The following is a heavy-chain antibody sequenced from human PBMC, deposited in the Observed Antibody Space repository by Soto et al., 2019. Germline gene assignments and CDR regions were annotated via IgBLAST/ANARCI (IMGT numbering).Heavy chain of an antibody. D-gene: IGHD6-19*01. Sequence: SETLSLTCVISGDSVSSNSAAWNWIRQSPSRGLEWLGRTYYRAKWFNDYAVSVRSRISISPDTSKNQFFLQLNSVTPEDTAVYYCARDRDGSGRTDYEYWGQGTLVTVSS. J-gene: IGHJ4*02. CDR3: ARDRDGSGRTDYEY. CDR2: TYYRAKWFN. V-gene: IGHV6-1*01. CDR1: GDSVSSNSAA.